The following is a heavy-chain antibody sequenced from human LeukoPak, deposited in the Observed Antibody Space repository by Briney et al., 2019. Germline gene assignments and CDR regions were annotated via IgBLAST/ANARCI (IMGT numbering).Heavy chain of an antibody. J-gene: IGHJ4*02. CDR3: ARDYYDTSGPFDY. V-gene: IGHV1-3*03. CDR2: INAGNGNT. Sequence: ASVKVSCKASGYTFTSYAMHWVRQAPGQRLEWMGWINAGNGNTKYSQEFQGRVTITRDTSASTAYMELSSLTFEDMAVYYCARDYYDTSGPFDYWGQGTLVSVSS. CDR1: GYTFTSYA. D-gene: IGHD3-22*01.